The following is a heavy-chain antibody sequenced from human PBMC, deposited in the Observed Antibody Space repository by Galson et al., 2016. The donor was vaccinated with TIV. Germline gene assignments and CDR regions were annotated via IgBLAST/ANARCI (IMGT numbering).Heavy chain of an antibody. Sequence: SLRLSCAASGVIFRKTWMNWVRQAPGKGLQWVGRINSKTDGETIHYAAHVKVRFTISRDDSKTTLNLQMNSLKVEDTCVYYCATDYRGTYDCPRDKCVSVWGQGTLVTVSS. CDR3: ATDYRGTYDCPRDKCVSV. D-gene: IGHD5-12*01. CDR2: INSKTDGETI. V-gene: IGHV3-15*01. J-gene: IGHJ4*02. CDR1: GVIFRKTW.